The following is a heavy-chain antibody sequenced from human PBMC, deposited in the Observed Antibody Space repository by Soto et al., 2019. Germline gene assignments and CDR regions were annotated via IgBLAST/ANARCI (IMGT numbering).Heavy chain of an antibody. V-gene: IGHV3-23*01. J-gene: IGHJ4*02. Sequence: GGSLRLSCAASEFTFSNYAMSWVRQAPGKGLEWVSSISDNGGTTYSQKFQGRVTITRDTSASTAYMELSSLRSEDTAVYYCARGSDIVVVVAATHFDYWGQGTLVTVSS. CDR1: EFTFSNYA. D-gene: IGHD2-15*01. CDR2: ISDNGGTT. CDR3: ARGSDIVVVVAATHFDY.